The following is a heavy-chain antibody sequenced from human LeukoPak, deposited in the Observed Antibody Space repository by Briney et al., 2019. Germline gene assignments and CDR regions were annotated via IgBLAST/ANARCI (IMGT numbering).Heavy chain of an antibody. J-gene: IGHJ4*02. CDR3: ARAFLVGYPPEEYFFDY. D-gene: IGHD2/OR15-2a*01. CDR2: IHQSGNT. Sequence: PGGSLRLSCAASGFTFSTYAMSWARQPPGKGLECVGEIHQSGNTNYNPSLKSRVTISIDKSKTQFSLKLNSVTAADTAVYYCARAFLVGYPPEEYFFDYWGQGNLVTVSS. V-gene: IGHV4-4*02. CDR1: GFTFSTYA.